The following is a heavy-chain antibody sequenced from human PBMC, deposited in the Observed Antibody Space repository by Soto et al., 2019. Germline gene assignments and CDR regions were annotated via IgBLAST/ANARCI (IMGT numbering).Heavy chain of an antibody. V-gene: IGHV1-69*01. Sequence: QVQLVQSGAEVKKPGSSVKVSCKASGGTFSSYAISWVRQAPGQGLEWMGGIIPIFGTANYAQKFQGRVTITADESTSTAYMELSSLRSEDTAVYYCARENAGYYYDSSGYYGVSWFDPWGQGTLVTVSS. D-gene: IGHD3-22*01. J-gene: IGHJ5*02. CDR1: GGTFSSYA. CDR2: IIPIFGTA. CDR3: ARENAGYYYDSSGYYGVSWFDP.